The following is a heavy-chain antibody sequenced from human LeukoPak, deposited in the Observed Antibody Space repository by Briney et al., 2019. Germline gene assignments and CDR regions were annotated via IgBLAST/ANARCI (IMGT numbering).Heavy chain of an antibody. CDR1: GFTFSSYA. J-gene: IGHJ4*02. D-gene: IGHD2-2*01. CDR3: ARDSTTGYQLLYYFDY. V-gene: IGHV3-23*01. Sequence: PGGSLRLSCAASGFTFSSYAMSWVRQAPRKGLEWVSAISGSGGSTYYADSVKGRFTISRDNSKNTLYLQMNSLRAEDTAVYYCARDSTTGYQLLYYFDYWGQGTLVTVSS. CDR2: ISGSGGST.